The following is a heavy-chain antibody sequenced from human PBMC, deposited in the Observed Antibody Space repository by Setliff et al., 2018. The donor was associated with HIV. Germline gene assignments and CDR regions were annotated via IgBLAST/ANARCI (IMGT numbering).Heavy chain of an antibody. CDR1: GGSIGSGYYY. Sequence: SETLSLTCTVSGGSIGSGYYYWSWIRRPAGKGLEWIGHIYTSGNTNYNPSLKSRVTISVDTSKNQFSLKLSSVTAADTAVYFCARTHYNFNLLEYYYYYYMDVWGKGTTVTVSS. CDR3: ARTHYNFNLLEYYYYYYMDV. J-gene: IGHJ6*03. V-gene: IGHV4-61*09. D-gene: IGHD3-3*01. CDR2: IYTSGNT.